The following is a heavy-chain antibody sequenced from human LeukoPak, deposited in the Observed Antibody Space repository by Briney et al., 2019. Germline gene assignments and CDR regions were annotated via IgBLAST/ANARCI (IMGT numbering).Heavy chain of an antibody. V-gene: IGHV3-23*01. Sequence: SGGSLRLSCAASGFTFSSYAMSWVRQAPGKGLEWVSAISGSGGSTYYADSVKGRFTISRDNSKNTLYLQMNSLRAEDTAVYYCAKHGADFWSGYYIDAFDIWGQGTMVTVSS. J-gene: IGHJ3*02. CDR1: GFTFSSYA. D-gene: IGHD3-3*01. CDR2: ISGSGGST. CDR3: AKHGADFWSGYYIDAFDI.